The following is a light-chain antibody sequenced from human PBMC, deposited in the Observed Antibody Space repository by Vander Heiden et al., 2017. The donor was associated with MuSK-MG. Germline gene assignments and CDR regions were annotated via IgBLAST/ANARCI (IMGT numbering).Light chain of an antibody. CDR2: YDT. CDR3: HSYDNRLGGFVV. V-gene: IGLV1-40*01. J-gene: IGLJ2*01. CDR1: SPYIGARYS. Sequence: QSVLTQPPSLPGAPGQRLTMSCTRDSPYIGARYSVDWSPQFPGKAPKLLIYYDTYRPSGVPDRFSASKSGTSASLAITGLQAEDEADYYCHSYDNRLGGFVVFGGGTKLTVL.